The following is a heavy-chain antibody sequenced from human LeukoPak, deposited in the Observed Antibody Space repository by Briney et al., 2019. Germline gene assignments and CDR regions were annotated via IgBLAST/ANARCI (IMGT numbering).Heavy chain of an antibody. V-gene: IGHV3-30*02. CDR1: GFTFSSYG. CDR3: AKDLVGHRDNDY. CDR2: IRYDGSNK. Sequence: GGSLRLSCAASGFTFSSYGMHWVRQAPGKGLEWVAFIRYDGSNKNYADSVKGRFTISRDNSKNTLYLQMSSLRAEDTAVYYCAKDLVGHRDNDYWGQGTLVTVSS. J-gene: IGHJ4*02. D-gene: IGHD1-14*01.